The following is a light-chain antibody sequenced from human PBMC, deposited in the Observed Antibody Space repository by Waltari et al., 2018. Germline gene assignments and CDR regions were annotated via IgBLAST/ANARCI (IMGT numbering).Light chain of an antibody. CDR1: NSDVGSYNR. V-gene: IGLV2-23*02. Sequence: QSALTQPASVSGSLGQPNPIPFTGTNSDVGSYNRAFWHQQHPGKAPKLLLYGVTKRPSGVSTRFSGSKSGNTASMTISGLQAEDEADYYCSSYAGDNIVVFGGGTRLTVV. J-gene: IGLJ2*01. CDR3: SSYAGDNIVV. CDR2: GVT.